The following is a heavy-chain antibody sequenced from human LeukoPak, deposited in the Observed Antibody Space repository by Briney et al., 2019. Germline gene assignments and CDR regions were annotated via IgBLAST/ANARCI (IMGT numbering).Heavy chain of an antibody. D-gene: IGHD3-10*01. Sequence: GASVKVSCKTSGYTFTGYYMHWVRQAPGQGLEWMGWINPNSDGTNYAQKFQGRVTMTRDTSISTAYMELSRLRSDDTAVYYRASHSMVRGVTSFDYWGQGTLVTVSS. CDR2: INPNSDGT. CDR3: ASHSMVRGVTSFDY. V-gene: IGHV1-2*02. J-gene: IGHJ4*02. CDR1: GYTFTGYY.